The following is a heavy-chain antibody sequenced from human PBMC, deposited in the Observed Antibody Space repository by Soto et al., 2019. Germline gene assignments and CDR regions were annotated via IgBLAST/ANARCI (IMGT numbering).Heavy chain of an antibody. J-gene: IGHJ5*02. V-gene: IGHV1-46*01. CDR3: ARGPRSPTYYYASSGLSGGFDP. Sequence: ASVKVSCKASGYTFTSYYMHWVRQAPGQGLEWMGIINPSGGSTSYAQKFQGRVTMTRDTSTSTVYMELSSLRSEDTAVYYCARGPRSPTYYYASSGLSGGFDPWGQGTLVTVSS. D-gene: IGHD3-22*01. CDR1: GYTFTSYY. CDR2: INPSGGST.